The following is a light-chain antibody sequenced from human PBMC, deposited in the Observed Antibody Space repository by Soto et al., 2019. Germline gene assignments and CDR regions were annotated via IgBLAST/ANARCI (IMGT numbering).Light chain of an antibody. J-gene: IGKJ4*01. V-gene: IGKV3-11*01. CDR1: QSVSSY. CDR3: QQRSNWPPLT. CDR2: DAS. Sequence: EIVLTQSPATLSLSPGERATLSCRASQSVSSYLAWYKQKPGQAPRLLIYDASNRATGIPARFRGSGSGTDFTLTISSLEPEDYAVYYCQQRSNWPPLTFGGGTTVEIK.